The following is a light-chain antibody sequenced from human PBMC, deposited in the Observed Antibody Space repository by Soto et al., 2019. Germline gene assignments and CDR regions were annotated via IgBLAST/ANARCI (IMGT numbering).Light chain of an antibody. V-gene: IGKV1-5*01. CDR3: QQYHRYST. Sequence: DIHMTQAPSTLSASVGDRVTITCRASQSINAWLAWYQQKPGKAPKLLIYDVSTLASGVPSRFCGSASGTEFTLTISNLESDDFASDYCQQYHRYSTFGQLTKVDIK. CDR1: QSINAW. CDR2: DVS. J-gene: IGKJ1*01.